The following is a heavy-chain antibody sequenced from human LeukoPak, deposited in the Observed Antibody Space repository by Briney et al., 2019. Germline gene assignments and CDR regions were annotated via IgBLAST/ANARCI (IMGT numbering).Heavy chain of an antibody. CDR1: GYTFTSYD. J-gene: IGHJ4*02. V-gene: IGHV1-8*01. Sequence: ASVKVSCKASGYTFTSYDINWVRQATGQGLEWMGWMNPNSGNTDYAQKFQGRVTMTRNTSISTAYMELSSLRSEDTAVYYCARGGRGRRWALHYFDYWGQGTLVTVSS. D-gene: IGHD5-24*01. CDR2: MNPNSGNT. CDR3: ARGGRGRRWALHYFDY.